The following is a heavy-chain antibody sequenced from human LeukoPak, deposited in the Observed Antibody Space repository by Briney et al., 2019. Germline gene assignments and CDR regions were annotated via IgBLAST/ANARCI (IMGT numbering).Heavy chain of an antibody. J-gene: IGHJ4*02. V-gene: IGHV3-7*01. D-gene: IGHD1-1*01. CDR1: GVTFSRTW. CDR2: IKPDESRI. CDR3: ARNWNLKTGFDY. Sequence: GGSLRLSCVASGVTFSRTWMGWLRQAPGKGLEWLAHIKPDESRIFFMDAIKGRFAISRDNAKNSVFLQMSSLRAEDTAVYYCARNWNLKTGFDYWGQGTLVTVSS.